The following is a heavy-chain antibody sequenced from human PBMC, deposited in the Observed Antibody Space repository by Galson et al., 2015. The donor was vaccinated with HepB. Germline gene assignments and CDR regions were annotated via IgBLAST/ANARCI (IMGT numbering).Heavy chain of an antibody. Sequence: SVKVSCKASGGTFSSYAVSWVRQAPGQGLEWMGGIIPIFGTANYAQKFQGRVTITADESTSTAYMELSSLRSEDTAVYYCARVSTYLSGVVHHYYYYMDVWGKGTTVTVSS. CDR3: ARVSTYLSGVVHHYYYYMDV. CDR1: GGTFSSYA. J-gene: IGHJ6*03. CDR2: IIPIFGTA. V-gene: IGHV1-69*13. D-gene: IGHD3-3*01.